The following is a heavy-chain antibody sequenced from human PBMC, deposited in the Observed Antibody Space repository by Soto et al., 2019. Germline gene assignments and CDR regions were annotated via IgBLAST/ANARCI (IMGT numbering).Heavy chain of an antibody. V-gene: IGHV4-38-2*01. J-gene: IGHJ5*02. D-gene: IGHD2-15*01. CDR1: GYSITTGYY. CDR2: ISHSGTT. CDR3: ARSGGSAGWFDP. Sequence: QVQLQESGPGLVKPSETLSLTCVVSGYSITTGYYWGWIRQPPGKGLEWIGSISHSGTTFYSSSLKSRVTISKDASKNQFSLKVNSVIAADTAVYYCARSGGSAGWFDPWGPGRLVTVS.